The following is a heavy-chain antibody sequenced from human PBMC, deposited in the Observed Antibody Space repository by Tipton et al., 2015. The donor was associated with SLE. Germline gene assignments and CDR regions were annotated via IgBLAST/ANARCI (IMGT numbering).Heavy chain of an antibody. Sequence: TLSLTCTVSGGSVSSGSYYWNWIRQPPGKGLEWIGYIYGSGSTNYNPSLKSRVTMTEDTSRNEVSLRLSSVTAADTAVYYCARGRAQPLDYWGQGTPVTVSS. V-gene: IGHV4-61*01. CDR3: ARGRAQPLDY. J-gene: IGHJ4*02. CDR1: GGSVSSGSYY. CDR2: IYGSGST.